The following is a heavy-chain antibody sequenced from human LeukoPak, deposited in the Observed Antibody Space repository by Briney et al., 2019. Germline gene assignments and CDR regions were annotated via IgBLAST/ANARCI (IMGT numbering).Heavy chain of an antibody. D-gene: IGHD3-9*01. CDR2: IYYSGST. Sequence: PSETLSLTCTVSGDSISSYYWSWIRQPPGKGLEWIGYIYYSGSTHYNPSLKSRVTISVDTSKNQFSLKLSSVTAADTAVYYCARDMTDWWFDPWGQGTLVTVSS. CDR3: ARDMTDWWFDP. J-gene: IGHJ5*02. CDR1: GDSISSYY. V-gene: IGHV4-59*06.